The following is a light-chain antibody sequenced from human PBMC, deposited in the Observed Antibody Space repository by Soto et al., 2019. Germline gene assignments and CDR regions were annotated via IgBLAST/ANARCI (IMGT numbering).Light chain of an antibody. CDR3: LQYDNHPFT. V-gene: IGKV1-16*01. J-gene: IGKJ3*01. CDR2: DAF. Sequence: DIQMTQSPSSVSASVGDRVTITCRASRGVGIQLGWFQQKPGKVPKSLIYDAFSLQSGAPSRFSGSGSGTDFPLTINSLQAEDSATYYCLQYDNHPFTFGPGTKVEI. CDR1: RGVGIQ.